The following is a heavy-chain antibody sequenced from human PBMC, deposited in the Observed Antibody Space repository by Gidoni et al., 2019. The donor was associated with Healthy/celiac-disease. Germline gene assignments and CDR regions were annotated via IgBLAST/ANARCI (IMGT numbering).Heavy chain of an antibody. CDR2: IDPSDSYT. CDR1: GYSFTSYW. Sequence: EVQLVQSGAEVKTPGESLRISCQGLGYSFTSYWISWVRQMPGKGMEWMGRIDPSDSYTNDSPSFQGHVTISADKSISTAYLQWSSLKASDTAMYYCARLSAYSSSRDYWGQGTLVTVSS. J-gene: IGHJ4*02. V-gene: IGHV5-10-1*03. CDR3: ARLSAYSSSRDY. D-gene: IGHD6-6*01.